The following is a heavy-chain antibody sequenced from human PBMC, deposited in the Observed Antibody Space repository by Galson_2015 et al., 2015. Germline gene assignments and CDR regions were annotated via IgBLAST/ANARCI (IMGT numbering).Heavy chain of an antibody. CDR1: GFTFSSYG. V-gene: IGHV3-33*01. Sequence: LRLSCAASGFTFSSYGMHWVRQAPGKGLEWVAVIWYDGSNKYYADSVKGRFTISRDNSKNTLYLQMNSLRAEDTAVYYCARDGDYGDDYYYYYYMDVWGKGTTVTVSS. CDR3: ARDGDYGDDYYYYYYMDV. CDR2: IWYDGSNK. J-gene: IGHJ6*03. D-gene: IGHD4-17*01.